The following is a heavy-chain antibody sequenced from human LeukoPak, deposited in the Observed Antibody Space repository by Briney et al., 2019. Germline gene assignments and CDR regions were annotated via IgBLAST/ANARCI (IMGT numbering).Heavy chain of an antibody. CDR1: GYSISSGYY. CDR2: IYHSGST. J-gene: IGHJ4*02. V-gene: IGHV4-38-2*02. D-gene: IGHD5-12*01. CDR3: APRRWLESPFDY. Sequence: SETLSLTCTVSGYSISSGYYWGWIRQPPGKGLEWIGSIYHSGSTYYNPSLKSRVTISVDTSKNQFSLKLSSVTAADTAVYYCAPRRWLESPFDYWGQGTLVTVSS.